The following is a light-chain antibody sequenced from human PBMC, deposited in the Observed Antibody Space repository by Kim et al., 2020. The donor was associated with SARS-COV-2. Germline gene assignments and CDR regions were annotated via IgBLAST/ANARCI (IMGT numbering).Light chain of an antibody. CDR1: SSDVGGYNY. V-gene: IGLV2-14*01. J-gene: IGLJ3*02. CDR3: SSYTSSSTL. Sequence: QSALTQPASVSGSPGKSITISCTGTSSDVGGYNYVSWYQQHPGKAPKLMIYDVSKRPSGVSNRFSGSKSGNTASLTISGLQAEDEADYYCSSYTSSSTLFGGGTQLTVL. CDR2: DVS.